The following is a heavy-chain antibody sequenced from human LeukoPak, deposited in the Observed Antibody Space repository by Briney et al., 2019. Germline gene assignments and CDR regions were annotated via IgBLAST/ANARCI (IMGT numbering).Heavy chain of an antibody. CDR3: ASQADSAYGDYN. D-gene: IGHD4-17*01. J-gene: IGHJ4*02. CDR1: GFTFSSYA. CDR2: VIDNGGFT. V-gene: IGHV3-23*01. Sequence: HPGGSLRLSCAASGFTFSSYAITWVRQAPGKGLEWVSTVIDNGGFTYYADSVKGRFTISRDNSKGALYLQMNSLRAEDTAVYYCASQADSAYGDYNWGQGTLVTVSS.